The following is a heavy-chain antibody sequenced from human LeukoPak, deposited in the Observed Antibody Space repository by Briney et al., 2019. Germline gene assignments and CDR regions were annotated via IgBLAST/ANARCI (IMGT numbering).Heavy chain of an antibody. CDR1: GFTFSSYG. J-gene: IGHJ6*03. CDR2: ISYDGSNK. CDR3: AKAPYYYYYMDV. Sequence: GRSLRLSCAASGFTFSSYGMHWVRQAPGKGLEWVAVISYDGSNKYYADSVKGRFTISRDNSKNTLYLQMNSLRAEDTAVYYCAKAPYYYYYMDVWGKGTTVTVSS. V-gene: IGHV3-30*18.